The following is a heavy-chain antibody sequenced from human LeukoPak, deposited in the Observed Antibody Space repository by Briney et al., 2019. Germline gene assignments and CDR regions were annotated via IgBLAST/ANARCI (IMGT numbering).Heavy chain of an antibody. Sequence: SETLSLTCTVSGGSISSYYWSWIRQPPGKGLEWIGYIYYSGSTNYNPSLKSRVTISVDTSKNQFSLKLSSVTAADTAEYYCAREGEQYQLPTYYYYYYMDVWGKGTTVTISS. D-gene: IGHD2-2*01. J-gene: IGHJ6*03. V-gene: IGHV4-59*12. CDR1: GGSISSYY. CDR2: IYYSGST. CDR3: AREGEQYQLPTYYYYYYMDV.